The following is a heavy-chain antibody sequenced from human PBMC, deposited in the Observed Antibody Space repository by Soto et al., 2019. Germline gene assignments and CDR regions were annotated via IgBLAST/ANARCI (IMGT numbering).Heavy chain of an antibody. CDR1: GFTFSSYA. D-gene: IGHD3-3*01. V-gene: IGHV3-23*01. CDR2: ISGSGGST. Sequence: VGSLRLSCAASGFTFSSYAMSWVRQAPGKGLEWVSAISGSGGSTYYADSVKGRFTISRDNSKNTLYLQMNSLRAEDTAVYYCAKYFWSGYYPFDYWGQGTLVTVSS. CDR3: AKYFWSGYYPFDY. J-gene: IGHJ4*02.